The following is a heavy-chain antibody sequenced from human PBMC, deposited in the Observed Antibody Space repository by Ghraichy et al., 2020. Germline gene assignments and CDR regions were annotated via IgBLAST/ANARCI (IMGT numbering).Heavy chain of an antibody. D-gene: IGHD4-17*01. J-gene: IGHJ6*02. CDR2: INTDGSST. CDR3: ARGDQNGDSYTLYYYGMDV. CDR1: GFTFSRYW. V-gene: IGHV3-74*01. Sequence: GGSLRLSCAASGFTFSRYWMHWVRQAPGKGLVWVSRINTDGSSTNYADSVKGRFTISRDNAKNTLYLQMNSLRAEDTAVYYCARGDQNGDSYTLYYYGMDVWGQGTTVTVSS.